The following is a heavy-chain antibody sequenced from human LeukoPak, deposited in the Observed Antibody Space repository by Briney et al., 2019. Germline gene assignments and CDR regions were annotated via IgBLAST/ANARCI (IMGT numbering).Heavy chain of an antibody. CDR1: GFPFSSYW. V-gene: IGHV3-23*01. CDR2: IAISGGNT. CDR3: AKRLDSSDYSFDY. Sequence: PGGSLRLSCVASGFPFSSYWMTWVRQAPGKGLEWVSSIAISGGNTYYRDSVKGRFAISRDNSKNTLYLQMKSLRAEDTAVYYCAKRLDSSDYSFDYWGQGTLVTVSS. D-gene: IGHD3-22*01. J-gene: IGHJ4*02.